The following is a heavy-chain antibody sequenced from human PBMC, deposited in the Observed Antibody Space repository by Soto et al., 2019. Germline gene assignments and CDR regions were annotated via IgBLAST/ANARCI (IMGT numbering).Heavy chain of an antibody. CDR1: HGSITSGDYF. J-gene: IGHJ4*02. CDR2: VHSSAGT. Sequence: QLQDSGPGLMKPSETLSLTCTVSHGSITSGDYFWAWIRQPPGKGLEFIGSVHSSAGTYYSPSLKSRASISIDKSRNQFSLKLTSVNAGDTAVYFCASVVVGATRQTGSDHWGQGTLVTVS. V-gene: IGHV4-39*01. D-gene: IGHD2-15*01. CDR3: ASVVVGATRQTGSDH.